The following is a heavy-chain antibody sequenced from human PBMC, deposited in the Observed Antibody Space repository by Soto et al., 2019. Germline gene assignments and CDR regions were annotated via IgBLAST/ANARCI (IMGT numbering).Heavy chain of an antibody. D-gene: IGHD3-22*01. CDR1: GFTFSSYW. CDR3: ARDWYYYDSSGSVGFDY. V-gene: IGHV3-7*01. Sequence: GGSLRLSCAASGFTFSSYWMSWVRQAPGKGLEWVANIKQDGSEKYYVDSVKGRFTISRDNAKNSLYLQMNSLRAEDTAVYYCARDWYYYDSSGSVGFDYWGQGTLVTVSS. J-gene: IGHJ4*02. CDR2: IKQDGSEK.